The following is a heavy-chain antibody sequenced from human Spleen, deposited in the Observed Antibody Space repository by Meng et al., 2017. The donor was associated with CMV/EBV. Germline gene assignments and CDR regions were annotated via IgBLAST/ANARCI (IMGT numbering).Heavy chain of an antibody. CDR1: GFSFGSYW. V-gene: IGHV3-7*01. Sequence: ETLSLTCAASGFSFGSYWMSWVRQAPGTGLEWVATMNEDGSQRNHVDSVKGRFSISRDNAKNSLYLQMNSLRAEDTAVYYCARDIPRSGSYEFEYWGPGTLVTVSS. J-gene: IGHJ4*02. CDR2: MNEDGSQR. D-gene: IGHD1-26*01. CDR3: ARDIPRSGSYEFEY.